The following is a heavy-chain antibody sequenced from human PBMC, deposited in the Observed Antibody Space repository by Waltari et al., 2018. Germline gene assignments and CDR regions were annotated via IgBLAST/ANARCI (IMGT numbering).Heavy chain of an antibody. V-gene: IGHV3-23*04. CDR2: MSGSGGST. CDR1: GFTLSRYS. CDR3: AKPVDYYDSSGFDY. Sequence: EVQLVESGGGWVQPGGSLRLSCEPSGFTLSRYSMSWVRTSPGKGVEWVSAMSGSGGSTYYADSVKGRFTISRDNSKNTLYLQMNSRRAEDTAVYYCAKPVDYYDSSGFDYWGQGTLVTVSS. D-gene: IGHD3-22*01. J-gene: IGHJ4*02.